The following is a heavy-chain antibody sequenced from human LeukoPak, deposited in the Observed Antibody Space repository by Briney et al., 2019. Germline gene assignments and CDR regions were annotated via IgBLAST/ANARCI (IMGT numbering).Heavy chain of an antibody. CDR3: ARRFKYYFDY. Sequence: KSSETLSLTCTVSSGSISSSSYYWGWIRQPPGKGLEWIGSIYYSGSTYYNPSLKSRVTISVDTSKNQFSLKLSSVTAADTAVYYCARRFKYYFDYWGQGTLVTVSS. J-gene: IGHJ4*02. V-gene: IGHV4-39*01. CDR1: SGSISSSSYY. CDR2: IYYSGST.